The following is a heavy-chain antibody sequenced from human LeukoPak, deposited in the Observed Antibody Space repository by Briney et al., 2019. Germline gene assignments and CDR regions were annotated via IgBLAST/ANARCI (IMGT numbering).Heavy chain of an antibody. D-gene: IGHD6-19*01. J-gene: IGHJ4*02. V-gene: IGHV3-23*01. Sequence: GGSLRLTFPASGLLFSTYAMSWVRQAPGKGLEWVSGISGSVGDTYYADSVRGRFTIARDNSKNTLYLQMNSLRAEDTAVYYCAKDLIWLVYYFDYWGQGTLVTVSS. CDR2: ISGSVGDT. CDR1: GLLFSTYA. CDR3: AKDLIWLVYYFDY.